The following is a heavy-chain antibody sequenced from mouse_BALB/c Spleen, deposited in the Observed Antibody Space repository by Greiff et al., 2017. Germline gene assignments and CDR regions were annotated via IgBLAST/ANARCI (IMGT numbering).Heavy chain of an antibody. D-gene: IGHD1-1*01. Sequence: QVQLQQPGAELVKPGASVKLSCKASGYTFTSYWMHWVKQRPGQGLEWIGEINPSNGRTNYNEKFKSKATLTVDKSSSTAYMQLSSLTSEDSAVYYCARSRGTTVVEPYWYFDVWGAGTTVTVSS. V-gene: IGHV1S81*02. J-gene: IGHJ1*01. CDR1: GYTFTSYW. CDR2: INPSNGRT. CDR3: ARSRGTTVVEPYWYFDV.